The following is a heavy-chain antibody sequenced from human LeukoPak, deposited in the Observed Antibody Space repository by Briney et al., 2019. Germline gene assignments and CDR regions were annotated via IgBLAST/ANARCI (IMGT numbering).Heavy chain of an antibody. Sequence: SETLSLTCAVYGGSFSGYYWSWIRQPPGKGLEWIGEINHSGSTNYNPSLKSRVTISVDTSKNQFSLKLSSVTAADTAVYYCARDQIPITIFGVVIDYWGQGTLVTVSS. D-gene: IGHD3-3*01. V-gene: IGHV4-34*01. CDR3: ARDQIPITIFGVVIDY. CDR2: INHSGST. CDR1: GGSFSGYY. J-gene: IGHJ4*02.